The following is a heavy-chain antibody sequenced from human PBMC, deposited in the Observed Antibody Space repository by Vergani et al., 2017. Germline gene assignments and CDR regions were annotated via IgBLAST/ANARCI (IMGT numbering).Heavy chain of an antibody. Sequence: QVQLVQSGAEVKKPGSSVKVSCKASGGTFSSYAISWVRQAPGQGLEWMGRIIPILGTANYAQKFQGRVTITADESTSTAYMELSSLRSEDTAVYYCAHHYYDFWSGYYKGNWFDPWGQGTLVTVSS. J-gene: IGHJ5*02. CDR1: GGTFSSYA. D-gene: IGHD3-3*01. CDR3: AHHYYDFWSGYYKGNWFDP. V-gene: IGHV1-69*11. CDR2: IIPILGTA.